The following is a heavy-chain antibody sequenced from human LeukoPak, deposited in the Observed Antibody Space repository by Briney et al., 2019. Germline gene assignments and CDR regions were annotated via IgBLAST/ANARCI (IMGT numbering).Heavy chain of an antibody. Sequence: SETLSLTCGVSGGAITNYYWNWIRQAPGKGLEWLGYIYYTGSTTYNPSVKSRITISLDTSKKQISLKLRSVTAADTAVYYCARGRYSRGYWGQGTLVTVSS. CDR1: GGAITNYY. V-gene: IGHV4-59*01. J-gene: IGHJ4*02. D-gene: IGHD5-18*01. CDR3: ARGRYSRGY. CDR2: IYYTGST.